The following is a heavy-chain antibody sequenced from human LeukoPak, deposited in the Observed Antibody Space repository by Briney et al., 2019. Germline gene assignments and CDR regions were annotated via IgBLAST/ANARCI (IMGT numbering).Heavy chain of an antibody. Sequence: ASVKVSCKASGYTFSSYGISWVRQAPGQGLEWMGWISAYNGNTNYAQKLQGRVTMTTDTSTSTAYMELRSLRSDDTAVYYCARPSVKYSSSSPDYWGQGTLVTVSS. CDR2: ISAYNGNT. D-gene: IGHD6-6*01. CDR1: GYTFSSYG. V-gene: IGHV1-18*01. J-gene: IGHJ4*02. CDR3: ARPSVKYSSSSPDY.